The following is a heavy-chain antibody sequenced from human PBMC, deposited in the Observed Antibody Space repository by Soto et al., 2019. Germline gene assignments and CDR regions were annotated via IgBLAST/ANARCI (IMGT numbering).Heavy chain of an antibody. J-gene: IGHJ5*02. Sequence: PSETLSLTCTVSGGSISSYYWSWIRQPPGKGLEWIGYIYYSGSTNHNPSLKSRVTISVDTSKNQFSLKLSSVTAADTAVYYCARVVTMVRGVNWFDPWGQGTLVTVSS. CDR2: IYYSGST. V-gene: IGHV4-59*01. CDR3: ARVVTMVRGVNWFDP. D-gene: IGHD3-10*01. CDR1: GGSISSYY.